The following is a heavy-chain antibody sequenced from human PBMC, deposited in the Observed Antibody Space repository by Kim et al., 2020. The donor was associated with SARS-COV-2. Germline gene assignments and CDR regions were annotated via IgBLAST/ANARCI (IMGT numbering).Heavy chain of an antibody. CDR3: VRDRMGGAFDI. CDR2: ITKNSKTI. D-gene: IGHD3-16*01. CDR1: GFSFSAYD. Sequence: GGSLRLSCATSGFSFSAYDMNWVRQAPGKGLEWLSFITKNSKTIFYADSVKGRFTISRDNAKNSLYLQMNSLRDEETAVYYCVRDRMGGAFDIWGQGTMVTVS. V-gene: IGHV3-48*02. J-gene: IGHJ3*02.